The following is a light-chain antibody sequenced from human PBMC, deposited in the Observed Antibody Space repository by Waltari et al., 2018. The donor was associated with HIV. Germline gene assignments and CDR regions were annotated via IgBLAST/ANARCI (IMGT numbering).Light chain of an antibody. CDR1: RDIRND. CDR2: AAS. J-gene: IGKJ1*01. CDR3: LQHNTFPRT. Sequence: DIQMTQSPPSLSASVGDIVTITCRASRDIRNDLGWYQQKPGMAPKRLIYAASNLQTGVPSRFSGSRSGTEFILTINSLQPEDFATYYRLQHNTFPRTFGQGTKVEV. V-gene: IGKV1-17*01.